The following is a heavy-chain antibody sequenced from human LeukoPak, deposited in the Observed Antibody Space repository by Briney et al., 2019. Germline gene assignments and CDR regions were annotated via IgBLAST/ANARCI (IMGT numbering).Heavy chain of an antibody. D-gene: IGHD3-22*01. V-gene: IGHV4-39*02. Sequence: SETLSLTCTVSGGSISSSYYYWGWIRQPPGKGLEWIGTIYYSGPTYYNPSLRSRLTIAVDTSKNQFSLKLNSVTAADTAVYYCARDLDDSSGYLVDFDYWGQGTLVTVSS. CDR2: IYYSGPT. CDR1: GGSISSSYYY. CDR3: ARDLDDSSGYLVDFDY. J-gene: IGHJ4*02.